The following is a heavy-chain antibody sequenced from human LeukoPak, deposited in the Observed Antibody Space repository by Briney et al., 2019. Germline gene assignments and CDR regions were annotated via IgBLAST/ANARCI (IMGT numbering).Heavy chain of an antibody. CDR3: ARALFDP. CDR1: GGSFSGYY. V-gene: IGHV4-34*01. Sequence: SETLSHTCAVYGGSFSGYYWSWIRQPPGKGLEWIGEINHSGSTNYNPSLKSRVTISVDTSKNQFSLKLSSVTAADTAVYYCARALFDPWGQGTLVTVSS. J-gene: IGHJ5*02. CDR2: INHSGST.